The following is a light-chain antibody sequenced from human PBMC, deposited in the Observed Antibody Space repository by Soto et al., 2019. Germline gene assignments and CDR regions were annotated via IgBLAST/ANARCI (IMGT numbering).Light chain of an antibody. Sequence: DSQMTQSPSSLSASVVDRVTITCRARQSMSSYVNWYQQKPGKAPKLLIYSASSLQSGVPSRFSGSVSGTYFTRTISRLQPEDFATFYCQQSYSTPYNFGQGTKLEIK. J-gene: IGKJ2*01. CDR2: SAS. CDR3: QQSYSTPYN. CDR1: QSMSSY. V-gene: IGKV1-39*01.